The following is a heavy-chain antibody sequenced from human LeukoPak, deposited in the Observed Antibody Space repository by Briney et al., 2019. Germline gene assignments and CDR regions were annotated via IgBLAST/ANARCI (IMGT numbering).Heavy chain of an antibody. CDR2: IYYSGST. D-gene: IGHD6-19*01. Sequence: SETLSLTCTVSGGSISSYYWSWIRQPPGKGLEWIGYIYYSGSTNYNPSLKSRVTISVDTSKNQFSLKLSSVTAADTAVYYCAGASSGWCYYWGQGTLVTVSS. CDR1: GGSISSYY. CDR3: AGASSGWCYY. J-gene: IGHJ4*02. V-gene: IGHV4-59*08.